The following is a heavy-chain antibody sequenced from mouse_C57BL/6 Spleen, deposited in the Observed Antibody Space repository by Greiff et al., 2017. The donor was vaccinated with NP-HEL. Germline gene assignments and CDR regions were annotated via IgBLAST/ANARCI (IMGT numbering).Heavy chain of an antibody. CDR1: GFTFSDYG. Sequence: EVKLMESGGGLVKPGGSLKLSCAASGFTFSDYGMHWVRQAPEKGLEWVAYISSGSSTIYYADTVKGRFTISRDNAKNTLFLQMTSLRSEDTAMYYCARGTARAYWGQGTLVTVSA. CDR2: ISSGSSTI. J-gene: IGHJ3*01. CDR3: ARGTARAY. D-gene: IGHD3-2*01. V-gene: IGHV5-17*01.